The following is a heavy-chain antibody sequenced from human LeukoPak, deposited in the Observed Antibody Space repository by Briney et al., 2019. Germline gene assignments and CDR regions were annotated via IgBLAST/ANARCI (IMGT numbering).Heavy chain of an antibody. J-gene: IGHJ4*02. CDR1: GGSISSSSYY. Sequence: SETLSLTCTVSGGSISSSSYYWGWISQPPGKGLEWIGSIYYSGSTYYNPSLKSRVTISVDTSKNQFSLKLSSVTAADTAVYYCAVEGYYDSSGYYPATLFDYWGQGTLVTVSS. V-gene: IGHV4-39*01. CDR2: IYYSGST. D-gene: IGHD3-22*01. CDR3: AVEGYYDSSGYYPATLFDY.